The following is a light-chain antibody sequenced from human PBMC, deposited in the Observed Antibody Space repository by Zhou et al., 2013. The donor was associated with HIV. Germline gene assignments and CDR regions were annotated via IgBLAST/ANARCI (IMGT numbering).Light chain of an antibody. CDR1: QTISSNY. J-gene: IGKJ3*01. CDR2: GAS. CDR3: QQYGSRSVSP. V-gene: IGKV3-20*01. Sequence: EIVLTQSPGTLSLSPGEGATLSCRASQTISSNYLAWYQQKAGQAPRLLIYGASSRATGIPDRFSGSGSGTDFTLTISRLEPEDFAVYYCQQYGSRSVSPFGPRDQ.